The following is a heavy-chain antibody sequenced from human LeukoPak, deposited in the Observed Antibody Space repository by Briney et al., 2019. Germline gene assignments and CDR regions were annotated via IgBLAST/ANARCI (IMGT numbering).Heavy chain of an antibody. CDR3: ATKQWLAPPPDS. CDR1: RFTFSKYW. CDR2: INTDGTVT. Sequence: PGGSLRLSCAASRFTFSKYWMIWVRQAPGKGLESVSRINTDGTVTTYADSVKGRFTVSRDNADNTMFLQMNSVRDEDTAVYYCATKQWLAPPPDSWGQGTPVTVSS. V-gene: IGHV3-74*01. J-gene: IGHJ4*02. D-gene: IGHD6-19*01.